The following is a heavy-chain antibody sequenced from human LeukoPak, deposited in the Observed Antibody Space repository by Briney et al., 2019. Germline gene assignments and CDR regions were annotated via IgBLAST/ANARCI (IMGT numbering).Heavy chain of an antibody. V-gene: IGHV3-23*01. Sequence: GGSLRLSCAASGFTFSSYWMHWVRQAPGKGLEWVSAISISVGSTYYADSVKGRFTISRDNSKNMLYLQMNSLRAEDTAVYYCASGGGGTWFDPWGQGTLLTVSS. J-gene: IGHJ5*02. CDR2: ISISVGST. CDR3: ASGGGGTWFDP. D-gene: IGHD3-3*01. CDR1: GFTFSSYW.